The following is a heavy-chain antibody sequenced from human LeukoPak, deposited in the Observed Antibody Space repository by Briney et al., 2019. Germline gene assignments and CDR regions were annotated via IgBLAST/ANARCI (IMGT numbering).Heavy chain of an antibody. CDR2: IGTASDT. D-gene: IGHD1-1*01. J-gene: IGHJ6*03. CDR3: ARGPPRGKYYYMDV. Sequence: GGSLRLSCAASGFTFSSFDMPWVRHPTGQGLEWVSTIGTASDTYYPGSVEGRFTLSRDNAKNSLYLQMNSLTAGDTAVYYCARGPPRGKYYYMDVWGKGTTVTVSS. V-gene: IGHV3-13*01. CDR1: GFTFSSFD.